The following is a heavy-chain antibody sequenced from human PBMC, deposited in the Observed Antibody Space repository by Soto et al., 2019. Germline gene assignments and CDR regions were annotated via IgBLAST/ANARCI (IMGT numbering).Heavy chain of an antibody. CDR3: AGGRIVVVGSRAYYGMDV. J-gene: IGHJ6*02. D-gene: IGHD3-22*01. V-gene: IGHV1-69*01. CDR1: GGTPSNSA. CDR2: IIPVFGLV. Sequence: QVHLLLQSGADVKKPGSSVKVSCKASGGTPSNSAISWVRQAPGQGLEWMGGIIPVFGLVKYAQNFQGRGPITADESTNTAYMELSSLRPEDTAVYYCAGGRIVVVGSRAYYGMDVWGQGTTVTVSS.